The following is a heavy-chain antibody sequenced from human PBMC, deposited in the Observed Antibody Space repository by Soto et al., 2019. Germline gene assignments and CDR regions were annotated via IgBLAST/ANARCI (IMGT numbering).Heavy chain of an antibody. V-gene: IGHV1-69*06. J-gene: IGHJ4*02. CDR1: GGTFNSYA. CDR3: ARGTVQWLFAY. CDR2: IIPIFGTA. D-gene: IGHD6-19*01. Sequence: SVKVSCKASGGTFNSYAISWVRQAPGQRLEWRGGIIPIFGTANSAQKFQGRVTITADKSTSTAYLEQSSLRSEDTAVYYCARGTVQWLFAYWGQGTLVTVSS.